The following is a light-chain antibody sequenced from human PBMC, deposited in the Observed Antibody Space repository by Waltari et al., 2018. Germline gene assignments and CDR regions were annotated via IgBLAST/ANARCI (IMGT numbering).Light chain of an antibody. CDR1: QSVSSY. CDR3: QKYSTSPYS. CDR2: GAS. Sequence: VILTQSPATLSLSPGERATLSCRASQSVSSYLAWYQQKPGQAPRVLIYGASSRAPGIPDRFSGSGSGTDFTLTISSLEPEDFAVYYCQKYSTSPYSFGQGTKVEIK. J-gene: IGKJ2*03. V-gene: IGKV3-20*01.